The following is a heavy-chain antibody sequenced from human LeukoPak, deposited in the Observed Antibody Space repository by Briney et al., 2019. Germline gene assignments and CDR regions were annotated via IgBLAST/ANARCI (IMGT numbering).Heavy chain of an antibody. Sequence: SETLSLTCSVSGGSISTYYWNWIRQTPGKGLEWLGHISNGNTDYNPSLKSRVTISVDTSKNQFSLKLTPVTAADTAVYYCARDKAHSYGRYFDHWGQGALVTVSS. CDR1: GGSISTYY. J-gene: IGHJ4*02. CDR3: ARDKAHSYGRYFDH. CDR2: ISNGNT. V-gene: IGHV4-59*01. D-gene: IGHD5-18*01.